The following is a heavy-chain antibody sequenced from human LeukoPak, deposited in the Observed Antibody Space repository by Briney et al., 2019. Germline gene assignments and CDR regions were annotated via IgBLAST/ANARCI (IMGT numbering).Heavy chain of an antibody. V-gene: IGHV3-53*01. J-gene: IGHJ3*01. Sequence: GGSLRLSCAASGFTVSNYYMSWVRQAPGKGLEWVSVFFSGGSTYYADSVQGRFTISRDDSENTLYLQMNNLRAEDTAVYYCARDVLGAFDVWGQGTMVTVSS. CDR3: ARDVLGAFDV. D-gene: IGHD2-8*01. CDR2: FFSGGST. CDR1: GFTVSNYY.